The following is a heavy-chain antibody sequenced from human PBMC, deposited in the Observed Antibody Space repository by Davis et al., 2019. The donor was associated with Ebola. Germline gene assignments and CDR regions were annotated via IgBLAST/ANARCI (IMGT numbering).Heavy chain of an antibody. CDR2: ITWNSDSI. J-gene: IGHJ4*02. CDR3: AKGRTIPLALDF. Sequence: GGSLRLSCARSGFAFGDYAMHWVRQAPGQGLEWVSGITWNSDSIVYADSVKGRFTISRDNAKNSLYLQMNSLRGEDTAFYYCAKGRTIPLALDFWGRGTLVTVSS. V-gene: IGHV3-9*01. D-gene: IGHD2-2*02. CDR1: GFAFGDYA.